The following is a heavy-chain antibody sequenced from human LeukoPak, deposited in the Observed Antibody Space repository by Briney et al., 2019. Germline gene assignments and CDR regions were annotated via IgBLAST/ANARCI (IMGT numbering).Heavy chain of an antibody. D-gene: IGHD2-15*01. J-gene: IGHJ6*03. CDR1: GFTFSDYY. CDR3: ARDLRTIVVVAARTGSYYYMDV. CDR2: ISDSGSTI. V-gene: IGHV3-11*01. Sequence: PGGSLRLSCAASGFTFSDYYMSWIRQAPGKGLEWVSDISDSGSTIYYAESVKGRFTISRDNAKNSLYLQMNSLRAEDTAVYYCARDLRTIVVVAARTGSYYYMDVWGKGTTVTVSS.